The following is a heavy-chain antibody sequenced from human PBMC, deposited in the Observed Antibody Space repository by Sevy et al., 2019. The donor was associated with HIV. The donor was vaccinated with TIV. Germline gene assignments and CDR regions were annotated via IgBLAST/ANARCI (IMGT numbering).Heavy chain of an antibody. CDR3: AARPYCSGGSCDASPY. CDR2: ISYDGSNK. D-gene: IGHD2-15*01. Sequence: GGSLRLSCAASGFSFSSYGMHWVRQAPGKGLEWVAVISYDGSNKHYADSVKGRFTISRDNSKNTLYLQMNSLRAEDTAVYYCAARPYCSGGSCDASPYGGQGTLVTVSS. V-gene: IGHV3-30*03. CDR1: GFSFSSYG. J-gene: IGHJ4*02.